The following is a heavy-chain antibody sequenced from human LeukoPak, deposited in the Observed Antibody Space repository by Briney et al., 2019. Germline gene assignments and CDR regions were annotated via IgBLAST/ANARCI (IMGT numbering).Heavy chain of an antibody. CDR3: ARTKKRVIEGGGFDY. CDR2: IYTSGST. V-gene: IGHV4-61*02. Sequence: SETLSLTCTVSGGSISSGSYYWRWIRQPAGKGLEWIGRIYTSGSTNYNPSLKSRVTISVDTSKNQFSLKLSSVTAADTAVYYCARTKKRVIEGGGFDYWGQGTLVTVSS. J-gene: IGHJ4*02. CDR1: GGSISSGSYY. D-gene: IGHD2-15*01.